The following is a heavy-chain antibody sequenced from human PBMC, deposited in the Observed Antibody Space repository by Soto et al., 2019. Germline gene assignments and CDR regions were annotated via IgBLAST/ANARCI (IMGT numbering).Heavy chain of an antibody. Sequence: QEHLVESGGGVVQPGGSLTLSCAASGFTFWNYGMHWVRQSPGKGLEWVAVTYYDGSSEYYAESVKGRFAISRDNSKRALSLQMNSLSVQDTALYYCARDSSPRTRHSLIWSLNWYFDLRGRGTLVSVSS. J-gene: IGHJ2*01. V-gene: IGHV3-30*19. CDR2: TYYDGSSE. CDR3: ARDSSPRTRHSLIWSLNWYFDL. D-gene: IGHD3-3*01. CDR1: GFTFWNYG.